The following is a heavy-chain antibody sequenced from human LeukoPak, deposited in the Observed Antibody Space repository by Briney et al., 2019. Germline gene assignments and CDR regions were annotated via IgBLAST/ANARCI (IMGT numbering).Heavy chain of an antibody. V-gene: IGHV4-59*08. D-gene: IGHD3-22*01. Sequence: PSETLSLTCTVSGGSISSYYWSWIRQPPGKGLEWIGYIYYSGSTNYNPSLKSRVTISVDTSKNQFSLKLSSVTAADTAVYYCAITTPRGDCWGQGTLVTVSS. J-gene: IGHJ4*02. CDR3: AITTPRGDC. CDR2: IYYSGST. CDR1: GGSISSYY.